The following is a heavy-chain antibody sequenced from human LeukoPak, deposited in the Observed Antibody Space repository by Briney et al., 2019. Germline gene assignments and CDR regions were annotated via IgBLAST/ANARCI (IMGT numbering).Heavy chain of an antibody. J-gene: IGHJ1*01. D-gene: IGHD4-23*01. CDR2: IIPIFGTA. CDR3: ARGVYYGGKLPEYFQH. V-gene: IGHV1-69*05. Sequence: SVKVSCKASGGTFSSYAISWVRQAPGQGLEWMGRIIPIFGTANYAQKFQGRVTITTDESTSTAYMELSSLRSEDTAVYYCARGVYYGGKLPEYFQHWGQGTLVTVSS. CDR1: GGTFSSYA.